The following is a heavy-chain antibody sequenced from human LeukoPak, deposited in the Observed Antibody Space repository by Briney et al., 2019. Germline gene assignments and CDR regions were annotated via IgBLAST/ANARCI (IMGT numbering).Heavy chain of an antibody. CDR3: VREATGDLSFVH. Sequence: ASVKVSCKASGYTFTGYYMHWVRQAPGQGLEWMGWINPNGGGTNYAQKFLGRVTMTRDMSISTGYMELSSLRSDDTAVYYCVREATGDLSFVHWGQGTLVTVSS. CDR2: INPNGGGT. J-gene: IGHJ4*02. CDR1: GYTFTGYY. D-gene: IGHD3-10*01. V-gene: IGHV1-2*02.